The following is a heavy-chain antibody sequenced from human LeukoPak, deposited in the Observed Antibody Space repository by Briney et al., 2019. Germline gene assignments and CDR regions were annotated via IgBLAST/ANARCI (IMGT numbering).Heavy chain of an antibody. Sequence: GGSLRLSCAASGFTFSSYEMNWVRQAPGKGLEWVSFISSSDSATFYADSVKGRFTIFRDTAKNSLYLQMNNLRGEDTAVYYCARDVSSSTRAFNIWGQGTMVAVS. J-gene: IGHJ3*02. CDR1: GFTFSSYE. CDR3: ARDVSSSTRAFNI. V-gene: IGHV3-48*03. D-gene: IGHD2-15*01. CDR2: ISSSDSAT.